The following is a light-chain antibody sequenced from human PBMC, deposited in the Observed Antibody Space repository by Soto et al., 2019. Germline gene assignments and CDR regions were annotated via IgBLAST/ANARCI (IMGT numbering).Light chain of an antibody. CDR1: QSVSSIY. V-gene: IGKV3-20*01. CDR2: AAS. Sequence: EIVLTQSPDTLSLSPGERATLSCRPSQSVSSIYLDWFQQKPGQAPRLLIYAASSRATGLPDRFGGGAYATDVPLTISVLEPEDFAGYYCRHYGISQWTFGQGTKVEIK. J-gene: IGKJ1*01. CDR3: RHYGISQWT.